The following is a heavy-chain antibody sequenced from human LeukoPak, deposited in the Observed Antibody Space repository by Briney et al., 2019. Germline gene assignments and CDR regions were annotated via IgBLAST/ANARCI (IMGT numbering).Heavy chain of an antibody. J-gene: IGHJ4*02. Sequence: ASVRVSCKASGYTFTSYDINWVRQATGQGLEWMGWMNPNSGNTGYAQKFQGRVTMTRNTSISTAYMELSSLRSEDTAVYYCATHDYGDYYSNDYWGQGTLVTVSS. CDR1: GYTFTSYD. D-gene: IGHD4-17*01. CDR2: MNPNSGNT. CDR3: ATHDYGDYYSNDY. V-gene: IGHV1-8*01.